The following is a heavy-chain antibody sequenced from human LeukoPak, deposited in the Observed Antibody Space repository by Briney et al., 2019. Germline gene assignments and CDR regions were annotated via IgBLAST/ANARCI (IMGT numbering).Heavy chain of an antibody. CDR2: IIPIFGTA. D-gene: IGHD3-22*01. CDR3: AGVTYYYDSSGYYSNYYYYGMDV. Sequence: GASVKVSCKASGGTFSSNAISWVRQAPGQGLEWMGGIIPIFGTANYAQKFQGRVTITADESTSTAYMELSSLRSEDTAVYYCAGVTYYYDSSGYYSNYYYYGMDVWGQGTTVTVSS. CDR1: GGTFSSNA. V-gene: IGHV1-69*13. J-gene: IGHJ6*02.